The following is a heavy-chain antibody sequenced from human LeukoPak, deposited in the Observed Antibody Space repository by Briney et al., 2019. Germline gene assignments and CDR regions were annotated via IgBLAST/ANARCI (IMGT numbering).Heavy chain of an antibody. V-gene: IGHV4-34*01. J-gene: IGHJ4*02. D-gene: IGHD3-10*01. CDR1: GGSFSGYY. CDR2: INHSGST. CDR3: ARGGLHYYGSGSYYNFDY. Sequence: SETLSLTCPVYGGSFSGYYWSWIRQPPGKGLEWIGEINHSGSTNYNPSLKSRVTISVDTSKNQFSLKLSSVTAADTAVYYCARGGLHYYGSGSYYNFDYWGQGTLVTVSS.